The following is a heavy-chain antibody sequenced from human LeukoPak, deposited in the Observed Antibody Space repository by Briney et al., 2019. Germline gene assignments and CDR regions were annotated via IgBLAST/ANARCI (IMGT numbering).Heavy chain of an antibody. CDR1: GFTFSSYA. D-gene: IGHD3-22*01. CDR3: AREWYYYDSSGYPDY. Sequence: GGSLRLSCAASGFTFSSYAMHWVRQAPGKGLEWVAVISYDGSNKYYADSVKGRFTISRDNSKNTLYLQMNSLRAEDTAVYYCAREWYYYDSSGYPDYWGQGTLVTVSS. CDR2: ISYDGSNK. V-gene: IGHV3-30-3*01. J-gene: IGHJ4*02.